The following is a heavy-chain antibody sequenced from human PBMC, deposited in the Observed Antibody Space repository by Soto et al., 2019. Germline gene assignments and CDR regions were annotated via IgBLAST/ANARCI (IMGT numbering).Heavy chain of an antibody. V-gene: IGHV3-23*01. CDR1: GFSLTSYA. D-gene: IGHD2-21*01. CDR3: ASWLHCDAISNEFVY. Sequence: GGSLRLPSAASGFSLTSYAMSWVLQAPGKRLEWVSAISGSGGSTYYADSVKGRFTISRDNSKNTLYLQMNSLRAEDTAVYYCASWLHCDAISNEFVYWCQGRRGTVFS. CDR2: ISGSGGST. J-gene: IGHJ4*02.